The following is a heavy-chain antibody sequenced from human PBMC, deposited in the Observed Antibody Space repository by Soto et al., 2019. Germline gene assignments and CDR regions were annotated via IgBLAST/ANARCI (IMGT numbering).Heavy chain of an antibody. Sequence: SETLSLTCTVSGGSISSSSYYWGWIRQPPGKGLEWIGSIYYSGSTYYNPSLKSRVTISVDTSKNQFSLKLSSVTAADTAVYYCARADYYYYYMDVWGKGTTVTVSS. J-gene: IGHJ6*03. CDR1: GGSISSSSYY. V-gene: IGHV4-39*01. CDR3: ARADYYYYYMDV. CDR2: IYYSGST.